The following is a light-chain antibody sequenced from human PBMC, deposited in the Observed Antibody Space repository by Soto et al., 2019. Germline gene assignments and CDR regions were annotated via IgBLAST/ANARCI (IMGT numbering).Light chain of an antibody. J-gene: IGLJ3*02. CDR1: SSDVGNYNL. CDR3: CSYTGSYTLKV. CDR2: EGS. V-gene: IGLV2-23*01. Sequence: QSALTQPASVSGSPGQSITISCTGTSSDVGNYNLVSWYQQHPGKAPKLIIYEGSKRPSGVSNRFSGSKSGNTASLTISGLQAEDEADYHCCSYTGSYTLKVFGGGTKVTVL.